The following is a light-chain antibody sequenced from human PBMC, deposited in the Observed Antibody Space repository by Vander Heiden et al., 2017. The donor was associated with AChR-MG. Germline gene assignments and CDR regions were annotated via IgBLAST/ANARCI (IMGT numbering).Light chain of an antibody. CDR2: GKN. J-gene: IGLJ2*01. Sequence: SSELTQDPAVSVALGQTVRIQCQGNSLRSYYASRYQQKPGQAPVLVIYGKNNRPSGIPYRFSGSSSGNTASLTITGAQAEDEADYYCNSRDSSGNHEVFGGGTKLTVL. CDR1: SLRSYY. CDR3: NSRDSSGNHEV. V-gene: IGLV3-19*01.